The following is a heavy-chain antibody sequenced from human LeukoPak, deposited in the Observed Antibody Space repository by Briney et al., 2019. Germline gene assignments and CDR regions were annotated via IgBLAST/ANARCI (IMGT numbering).Heavy chain of an antibody. V-gene: IGHV3-30-3*01. D-gene: IGHD3-3*01. CDR2: ISYDGSNK. CDR1: GFTFSSYA. Sequence: GGSPRLSCAASGFTFSSYAMHWVRQAPGKGLEWVAVISYDGSNKYYADSVKGRFTISRDNSKNTLYLQMNSLRAEDTAVYYCARDTDFWSGYYDYWGQGTLVTVSS. J-gene: IGHJ4*02. CDR3: ARDTDFWSGYYDY.